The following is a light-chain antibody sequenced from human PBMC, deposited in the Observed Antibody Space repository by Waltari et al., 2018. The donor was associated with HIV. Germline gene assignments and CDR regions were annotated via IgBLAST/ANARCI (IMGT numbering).Light chain of an antibody. CDR3: HQYSDYLGS. Sequence: SQSPPTLTASIGDRVNITCRASQNVGAWLAWYQQKPGEAPNLLIYKATNVEGGVPSRFSGSASGTDFTLTIDSLHPDDFATYYCHQYSDYLGSFGQGTKVEVK. V-gene: IGKV1-5*03. J-gene: IGKJ1*01. CDR1: QNVGAW. CDR2: KAT.